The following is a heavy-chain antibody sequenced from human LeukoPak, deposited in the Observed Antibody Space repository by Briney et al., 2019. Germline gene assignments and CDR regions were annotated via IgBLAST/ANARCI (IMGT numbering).Heavy chain of an antibody. V-gene: IGHV3-53*01. Sequence: GGSLRLSCAASGFTVSSNYMSWVRQAPGKGLEWVSVIYSGGSTYYADSVKGRFTISRDNAKNSLYLQMNSLRAEDTAVYYCARVRFLGKNFDYWGQGTLVTVSS. CDR3: ARVRFLGKNFDY. D-gene: IGHD3-3*01. CDR1: GFTVSSNY. CDR2: IYSGGST. J-gene: IGHJ4*02.